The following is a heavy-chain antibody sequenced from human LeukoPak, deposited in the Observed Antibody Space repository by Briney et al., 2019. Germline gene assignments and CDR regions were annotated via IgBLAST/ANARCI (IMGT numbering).Heavy chain of an antibody. V-gene: IGHV1-69*05. CDR2: IIPIFGTA. D-gene: IGHD2-2*02. CDR1: GGTFSSYA. J-gene: IGHJ6*03. CDR3: ARAQHIVVVPAAIPVGRNPSYYYYMDV. Sequence: SVKVSCKASGGTFSSYAISWVRQAPGQGPEWMGGIIPIFGTANYAQKFQGRVTITTDESTSTAYMELSSLRSEDTAVYYCARAQHIVVVPAAIPVGRNPSYYYYMDVWGKGTTVTVSS.